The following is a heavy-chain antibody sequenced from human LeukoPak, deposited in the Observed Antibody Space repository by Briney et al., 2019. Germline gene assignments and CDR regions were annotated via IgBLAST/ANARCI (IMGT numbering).Heavy chain of an antibody. CDR3: AGDPTLTAAGNGGFDY. CDR1: GDSINSYY. D-gene: IGHD6-13*01. J-gene: IGHJ4*02. Sequence: SETLSLTCTVSGDSINSYYWSWIRQPPGKGLEWIGSIYYSGSTYYNPSLKSRVTISVDTSKNQFSLKLSSVTAADTAVYYCAGDPTLTAAGNGGFDYWGQGTLVTVSS. V-gene: IGHV4-39*07. CDR2: IYYSGST.